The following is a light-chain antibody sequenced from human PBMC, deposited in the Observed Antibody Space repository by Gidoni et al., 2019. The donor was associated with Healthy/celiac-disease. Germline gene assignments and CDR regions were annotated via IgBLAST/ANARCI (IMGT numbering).Light chain of an antibody. Sequence: DIVMTQSPDYLAVSLGERATINCKSSQSVLYSSNNKNYLTWYQQKLGQPPKLLIYWASTRESGVPDRFSGSGSGTDFTLTISSLQAEDVAVYYCQQYYSTPYTFGQGTKLEIK. CDR2: WAS. CDR3: QQYYSTPYT. J-gene: IGKJ2*01. CDR1: QSVLYSSNNKNY. V-gene: IGKV4-1*01.